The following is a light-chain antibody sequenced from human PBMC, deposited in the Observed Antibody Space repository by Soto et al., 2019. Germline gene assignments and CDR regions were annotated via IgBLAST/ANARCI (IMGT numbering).Light chain of an antibody. CDR3: QSYDSNLSGRV. J-gene: IGLJ3*02. V-gene: IGLV1-40*01. Sequence: QSVLTQPPSVSGAPGQRVTISCTGSDSNIGARYHVRWYQQLPGKAPRLIIYGNSNRPSGVPDRFSGSKSGSSASLAISGLQADDEATYYCQSYDSNLSGRVFGEGTKVTVL. CDR1: DSNIGARYH. CDR2: GNS.